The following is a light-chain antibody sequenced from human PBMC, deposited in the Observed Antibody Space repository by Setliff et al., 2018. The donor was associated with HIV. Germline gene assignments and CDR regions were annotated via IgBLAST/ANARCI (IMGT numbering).Light chain of an antibody. V-gene: IGLV2-14*01. Sequence: QSALTQPASVSGSPGQSITISCTGTSSDVGACNFVSWYQQHPGKAPKLLIFEVTNRPSGISNRFSASKSDNTASLTISRLQAEDEADYYCSSFTSSGTYVFGTGTKVTVL. J-gene: IGLJ1*01. CDR2: EVT. CDR1: SSDVGACNF. CDR3: SSFTSSGTYV.